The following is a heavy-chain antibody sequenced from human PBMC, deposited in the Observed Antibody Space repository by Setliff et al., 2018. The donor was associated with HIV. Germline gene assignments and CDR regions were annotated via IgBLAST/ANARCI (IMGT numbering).Heavy chain of an antibody. V-gene: IGHV4-31*02. D-gene: IGHD1-26*01. CDR1: GGSLNSGLYA. CDR2: IYHSGST. CDR3: AIDEGAGPVDS. J-gene: IGHJ4*02. Sequence: LSLTCSVSGGSLNSGLYAWSWIRQRPGKGLEWIGYIYHSGSTYYNPALKSRVSISIDMSKNQFYLKLNSVTAADTAVYYCAIDEGAGPVDSWGRGTLVTVSS.